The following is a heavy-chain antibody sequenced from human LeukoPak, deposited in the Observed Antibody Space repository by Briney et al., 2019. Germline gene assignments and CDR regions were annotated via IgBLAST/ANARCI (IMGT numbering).Heavy chain of an antibody. D-gene: IGHD3-16*02. J-gene: IGHJ4*02. CDR1: GYTFTGYY. Sequence: ASVKVSCKASGYTFTGYYMHWVRQAPGQGLEWMGWINPNSGGTNYAQKFQGRVTMTRDTSISTAYMELSRLRPDDTAVYYCARGVYDYVWGSYRLYNDYWGQGTLVTVSS. CDR3: ARGVYDYVWGSYRLYNDY. CDR2: INPNSGGT. V-gene: IGHV1-2*02.